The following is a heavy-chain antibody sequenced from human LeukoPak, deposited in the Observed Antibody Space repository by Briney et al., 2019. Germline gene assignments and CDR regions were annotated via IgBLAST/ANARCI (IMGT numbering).Heavy chain of an antibody. V-gene: IGHV3-33*01. Sequence: PGGSLRLSCVASGFTLRRYAMHGVRQAPGKGLEWVAVIWFEGSNDHYADSMKGRVTISRDNSKNTLYLQMYTLRAEDTAVYYCARDQYSSGWSHPGDYWGQGTLVTVSS. D-gene: IGHD6-19*01. CDR3: ARDQYSSGWSHPGDY. CDR2: IWFEGSND. CDR1: GFTLRRYA. J-gene: IGHJ4*02.